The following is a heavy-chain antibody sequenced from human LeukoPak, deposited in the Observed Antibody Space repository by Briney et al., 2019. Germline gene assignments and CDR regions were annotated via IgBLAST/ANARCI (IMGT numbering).Heavy chain of an antibody. CDR3: ARQSGSYLTHFDY. V-gene: IGHV5-51*01. Sequence: GESLKISCKGSGDSFTSYWIGWVRQMPGKGLEWMGIIYPGDSDTRYSPSFQGQVTISVDKSISTAYLQWSSLKASDTATYYCARQSGSYLTHFDYWGQGTLVTVSS. CDR1: GDSFTSYW. J-gene: IGHJ4*02. D-gene: IGHD1-26*01. CDR2: IYPGDSDT.